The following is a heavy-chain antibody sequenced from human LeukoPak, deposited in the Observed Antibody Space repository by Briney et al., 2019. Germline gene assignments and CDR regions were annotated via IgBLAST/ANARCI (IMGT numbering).Heavy chain of an antibody. J-gene: IGHJ4*02. CDR2: ISGNGDIT. Sequence: GGSLRLSCVASRFTFNTYAVNWVRQAPGKGLEWVSAISGNGDITYYADSVRGRFTISRDNSKNTLYLQMNSLRAEDTAVYYCAALFFDYWGQGTLVTVSS. V-gene: IGHV3-23*01. CDR1: RFTFNTYA. CDR3: AALFFDY.